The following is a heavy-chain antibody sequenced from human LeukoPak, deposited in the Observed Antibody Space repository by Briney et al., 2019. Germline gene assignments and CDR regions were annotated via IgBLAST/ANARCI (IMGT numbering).Heavy chain of an antibody. Sequence: ASVKVSCKASGYTFTSYDINWVRQATGQGLEWMGWMNPNSGNTGYAQKFQGRVTMTRNTSKSTAYMELSSLRSEDTAVYYCARGSWELLLGYFDYWGQGTLVTVSS. CDR3: ARGSWELLLGYFDY. CDR2: MNPNSGNT. J-gene: IGHJ4*02. V-gene: IGHV1-8*01. CDR1: GYTFTSYD. D-gene: IGHD1-26*01.